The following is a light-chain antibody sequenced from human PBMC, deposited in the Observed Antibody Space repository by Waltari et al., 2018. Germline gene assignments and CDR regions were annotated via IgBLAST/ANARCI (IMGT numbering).Light chain of an antibody. CDR1: RLAVGGYNY. V-gene: IGLV2-11*01. CDR3: CSYAGSYNFV. Sequence: QSALTQPRSVSGSTGQSVTISCTGTRLAVGGYNYAPWYQQHPGKAPKFMIYDVTKRPSGVPDRFSGSKSGNTASLTISGLQAEDEADYYCCSYAGSYNFVFGSGTTVTVL. J-gene: IGLJ1*01. CDR2: DVT.